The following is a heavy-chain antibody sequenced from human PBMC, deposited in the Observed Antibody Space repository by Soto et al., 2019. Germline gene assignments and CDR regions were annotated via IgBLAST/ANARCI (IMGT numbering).Heavy chain of an antibody. V-gene: IGHV3-33*01. CDR3: EARADGDTDVH. D-gene: IGHD3-10*01. J-gene: IGHJ4*02. Sequence: GGSLRLSCEASGFSFSVYGMYWVRQAPGKGLGWVAVIWYDASKQFYAGSVEGRFTISRDNSKATLYLQMNSLRAEDTAVYYCEARADGDTDVHWGQGSLVTVSS. CDR1: GFSFSVYG. CDR2: IWYDASKQ.